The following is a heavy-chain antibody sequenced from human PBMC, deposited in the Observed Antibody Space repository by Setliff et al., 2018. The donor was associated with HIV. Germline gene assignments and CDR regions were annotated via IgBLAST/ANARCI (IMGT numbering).Heavy chain of an antibody. CDR1: GPSINIHY. J-gene: IGHJ4*02. V-gene: IGHV4-59*11. CDR3: AKGAGFYGDYTFDH. CDR2: IYSTGST. D-gene: IGHD4-17*01. Sequence: SETLSLTCPVSGPSINIHYWSWIRQSPGKGFEWIGYIYSTGSTNYNPSLQSRVTISMVASRNQFSLKVTSVTAADTAVYYCAKGAGFYGDYTFDHWGQGRQVTVSS.